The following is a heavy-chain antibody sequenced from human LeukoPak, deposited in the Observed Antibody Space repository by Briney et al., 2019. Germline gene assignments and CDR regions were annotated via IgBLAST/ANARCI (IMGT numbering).Heavy chain of an antibody. CDR2: IYYSGST. CDR3: AREVGYKGYFDY. CDR1: GGFIRSYY. D-gene: IGHD1-20*01. J-gene: IGHJ4*02. V-gene: IGHV4-59*01. Sequence: SETLSLTCTVSGGFIRSYYWSWIRQPPGKGLEWIGYIYYSGSTNYNHSLKSRVTMSVDTSKNQFSLKLSCVTAADTAVYYCAREVGYKGYFDYWGQGTLVTVSS.